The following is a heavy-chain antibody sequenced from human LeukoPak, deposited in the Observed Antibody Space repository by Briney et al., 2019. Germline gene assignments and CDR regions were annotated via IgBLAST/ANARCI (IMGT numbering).Heavy chain of an antibody. Sequence: TGGSLRLSCAASEFTFSTYCMNWDRQAPGKGLEWVANIKQDGSEKYYVDSVKGRFTISRDNAKNSLYLQMNSLRAEDTAVYYCARGTPAYYYGSSGYHYDYFEYWGQGTLVTVSS. J-gene: IGHJ4*02. CDR2: IKQDGSEK. CDR1: EFTFSTYC. V-gene: IGHV3-7*04. CDR3: ARGTPAYYYGSSGYHYDYFEY. D-gene: IGHD3-22*01.